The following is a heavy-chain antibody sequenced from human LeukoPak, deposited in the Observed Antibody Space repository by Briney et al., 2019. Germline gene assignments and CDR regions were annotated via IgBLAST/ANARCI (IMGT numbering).Heavy chain of an antibody. CDR3: ARGAAPLYYYDSSGSIDY. D-gene: IGHD3-22*01. Sequence: GGSLRLSCAASGFTFDDYGMSWARQAPGKGLEWVSGINWNGGSTGYADSVKGRFTISRDNAKNSLYLQMNSLRAEDTALYYCARGAAPLYYYDSSGSIDYWGQGTLVTVSS. J-gene: IGHJ4*02. CDR2: INWNGGST. CDR1: GFTFDDYG. V-gene: IGHV3-20*04.